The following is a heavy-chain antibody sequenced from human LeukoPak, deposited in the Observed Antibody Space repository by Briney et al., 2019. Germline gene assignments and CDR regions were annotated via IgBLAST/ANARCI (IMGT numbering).Heavy chain of an antibody. D-gene: IGHD6-6*01. J-gene: IGHJ4*02. CDR3: ASDHYSSSSYYFDY. Sequence: SETLSLTCTVSGGSISSYYWSWIRQPAGKGLEWIGRIYTSGSTNYNPSLKSRVTMSVDTSKNQFSLKLSSVTAADTAVYYCASDHYSSSSYYFDYWGQGTLVTVSS. CDR2: IYTSGST. CDR1: GGSISSYY. V-gene: IGHV4-4*07.